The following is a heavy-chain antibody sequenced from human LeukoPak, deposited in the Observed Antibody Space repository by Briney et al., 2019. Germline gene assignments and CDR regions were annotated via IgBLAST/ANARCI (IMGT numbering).Heavy chain of an antibody. V-gene: IGHV4-61*02. CDR3: ARERPDIVVAPAATIDY. Sequence: KPSETLSLTCTVSGGSISSGSYYWSWIRQPAGKGLEWIGRIYTSGSTNYNPSLKSRVTISVDTSKNQFSLKLSSVTAADTAVYYCARERPDIVVAPAATIDYWGQGTLVTVSS. CDR1: GGSISSGSYY. D-gene: IGHD2-2*01. J-gene: IGHJ4*02. CDR2: IYTSGST.